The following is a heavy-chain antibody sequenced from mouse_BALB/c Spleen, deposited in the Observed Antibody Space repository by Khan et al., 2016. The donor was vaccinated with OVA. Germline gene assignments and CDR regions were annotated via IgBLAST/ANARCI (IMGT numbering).Heavy chain of an antibody. CDR3: ARDRIDY. Sequence: QVHVKQSGAELAKPGASVKMSCTASGYTFTSYWMHWIKQRPGQGLEWIGYINPTSGYTDYNQKFKDMATLTADKSSSTAYMQLSSLTSDDAAVNYGARDRIDYWGQGTALTVSS. CDR2: INPTSGYT. CDR1: GYTFTSYW. V-gene: IGHV1-7*01. J-gene: IGHJ2*01.